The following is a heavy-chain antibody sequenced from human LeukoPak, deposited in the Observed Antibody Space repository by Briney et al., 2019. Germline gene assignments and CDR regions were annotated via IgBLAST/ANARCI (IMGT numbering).Heavy chain of an antibody. CDR1: GGSIGSYY. CDR3: ARGVAAPGTGGLSWFDP. CDR2: IYSSGST. J-gene: IGHJ5*02. Sequence: PSETLSLTCTVSGGSIGSYYWSWIRQPPGKGLEWIGYIYSSGSTNYNPSLKSRVTISLDPSKNQLSLKLSFVTAADTAVYYCARGVAAPGTGGLSWFDPWGQGTLVTVSS. V-gene: IGHV4-59*01. D-gene: IGHD6-13*01.